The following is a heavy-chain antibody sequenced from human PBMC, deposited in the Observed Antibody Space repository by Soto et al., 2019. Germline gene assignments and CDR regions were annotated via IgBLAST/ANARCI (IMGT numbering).Heavy chain of an antibody. CDR3: AKAYIAARPIFDY. Sequence: GGSLRLSCAASGFTFTSYAMSWVRQAPGKGLEWVSAISGGGGSTYYADSVKDRFTISRDNSKNTLYLQMSSLRAEDTAVYYCAKAYIAARPIFDYWGQGTLVTVSS. V-gene: IGHV3-23*01. CDR1: GFTFTSYA. CDR2: ISGGGGST. J-gene: IGHJ4*02. D-gene: IGHD6-6*01.